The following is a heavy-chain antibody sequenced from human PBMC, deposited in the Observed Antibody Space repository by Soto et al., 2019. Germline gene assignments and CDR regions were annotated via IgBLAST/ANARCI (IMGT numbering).Heavy chain of an antibody. CDR1: GGTFSSYA. V-gene: IGHV1-69*13. D-gene: IGHD4-17*01. CDR3: ARGSDYGDPNFDY. J-gene: IGHJ4*02. Sequence: GASVKVSCKVSGGTFSSYAISWVRQAPGQGLEWMGGIIPIFGTANYAQKFQGRVTVTADESTSTAYMELSSLRSEDTAVYYCARGSDYGDPNFDYWGQGTLVTVSS. CDR2: IIPIFGTA.